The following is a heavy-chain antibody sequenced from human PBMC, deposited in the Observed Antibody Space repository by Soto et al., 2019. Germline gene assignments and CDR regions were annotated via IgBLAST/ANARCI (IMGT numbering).Heavy chain of an antibody. Sequence: SETLSLTCAVYGGSFSGYYLTWIRQPPGTGLEWIGEINHSGSTNYNPSLKSRVPISVDTSKNQFSLKLTCVTAADTAVYYCARDKITGLFDYWGQGTLVTVSS. J-gene: IGHJ4*02. CDR2: INHSGST. V-gene: IGHV4-34*01. CDR3: ARDKITGLFDY. D-gene: IGHD2-8*02. CDR1: GGSFSGYY.